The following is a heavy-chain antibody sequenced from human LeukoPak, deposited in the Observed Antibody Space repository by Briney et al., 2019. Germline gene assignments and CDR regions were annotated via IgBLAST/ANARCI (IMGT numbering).Heavy chain of an antibody. CDR1: GGSISSYY. V-gene: IGHV4-4*07. CDR3: ARVAYGDFWSGDYYFDY. CDR2: IYTSGST. Sequence: SETLSLTRLVSGGSISSYYWSWIRQPAGKGLEGIGRIYTSGSTNYNPSLKSRVTMSVDTSKNQFSLKLSSVTAADTAVYYCARVAYGDFWSGDYYFDYWGQGTLVTVSS. J-gene: IGHJ4*02. D-gene: IGHD3-3*01.